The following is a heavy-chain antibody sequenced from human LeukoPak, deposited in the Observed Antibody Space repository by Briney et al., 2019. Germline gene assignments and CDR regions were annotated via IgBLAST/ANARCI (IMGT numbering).Heavy chain of an antibody. Sequence: PGGSLRLSCAASGFIVSYSYMSWVRQAPGKGLEWVSLIYSGGSTFYAESVKGRFTISRDNSKNTLYLQMNSLKLEATAVLYCARDCVGVDKIDDWGQGTLVTVSS. CDR2: IYSGGST. CDR3: ARDCVGVDKIDD. V-gene: IGHV3-66*01. J-gene: IGHJ4*02. CDR1: GFIVSYSY. D-gene: IGHD1-26*01.